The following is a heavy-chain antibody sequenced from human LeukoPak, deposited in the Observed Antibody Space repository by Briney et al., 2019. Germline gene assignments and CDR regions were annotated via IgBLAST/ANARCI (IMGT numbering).Heavy chain of an antibody. CDR2: IYHTGGT. V-gene: IGHV4-59*01. CDR1: GGSIGNYF. Sequence: SETLSLTCTVSGGSIGNYFWSWTRQPPGKGLEWIGYIYHTGGTSYNPSLESRVTISVDTSRNQFSLMLKSVTAADTAVYYCASESWLVVELRDVRWGQGTLVTVSS. J-gene: IGHJ4*02. CDR3: ASESWLVVELRDVR. D-gene: IGHD3-10*01.